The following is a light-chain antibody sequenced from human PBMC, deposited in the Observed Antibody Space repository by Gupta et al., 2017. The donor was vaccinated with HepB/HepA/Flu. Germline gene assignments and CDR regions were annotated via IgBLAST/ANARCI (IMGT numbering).Light chain of an antibody. Sequence: SYELPQPPSVSVSPGQTARITCPGDALPKQYAYWYQQQPGQAPALVIYKDSERTSGIPERFSGSSSGTTVTLTISGVQAEDEADYYCQSADSSGTYHWVFGGGTKLTVL. J-gene: IGLJ3*02. CDR2: KDS. CDR3: QSADSSGTYHWV. V-gene: IGLV3-25*03. CDR1: ALPKQY.